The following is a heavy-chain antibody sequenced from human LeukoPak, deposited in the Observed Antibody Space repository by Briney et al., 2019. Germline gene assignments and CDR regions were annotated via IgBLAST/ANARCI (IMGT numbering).Heavy chain of an antibody. CDR2: IYHSGST. V-gene: IGHV4-4*02. Sequence: PSGTLSLTCAVSGGSISSSNWWSWVRQPPGKGLEWIGEIYHSGSTNYNPSLKSRVTISVDTSKNQFSLKLSSATAADTAVYYCARALSGTRWFDPWGQGTLVTVSS. CDR1: GGSISSSNW. J-gene: IGHJ5*02. CDR3: ARALSGTRWFDP. D-gene: IGHD3-10*01.